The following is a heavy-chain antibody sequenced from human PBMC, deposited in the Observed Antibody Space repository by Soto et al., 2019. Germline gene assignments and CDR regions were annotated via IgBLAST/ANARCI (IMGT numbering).Heavy chain of an antibody. V-gene: IGHV3-48*02. J-gene: IGHJ4*02. CDR2: ISSSSSTT. CDR1: GFTFTTYS. CDR3: ASDAGSWGY. Sequence: EVQLVESGGGLVQPGGSLRLSCAASGFTFTTYSMNWVRQAPGKVLEWVSYISSSSSTTYYADSVKGRFTISRDNAKNPLYLQMNSLRDEDTAVYYCASDAGSWGYWGQGTLVTVSS. D-gene: IGHD3-10*01.